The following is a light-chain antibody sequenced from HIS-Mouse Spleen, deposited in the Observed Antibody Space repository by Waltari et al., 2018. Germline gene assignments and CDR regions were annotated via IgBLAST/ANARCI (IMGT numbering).Light chain of an antibody. V-gene: IGLV3-10*01. CDR3: YSTDSSGNHRV. Sequence: SYELTQPPSVSVSPGQTARITCSGDALPKKYAYWYQQKSGQAPVLVIYEESQRPSGIPDSFSGSSSGTMATLTISGAQVEDEADYYCYSTDSSGNHRVFGGGTKLTVL. CDR1: ALPKKY. CDR2: EES. J-gene: IGLJ2*01.